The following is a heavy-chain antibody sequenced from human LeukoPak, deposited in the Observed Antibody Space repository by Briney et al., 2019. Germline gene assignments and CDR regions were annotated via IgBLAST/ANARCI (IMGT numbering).Heavy chain of an antibody. D-gene: IGHD3-10*01. CDR3: ARGPPYYYGSYYYYYYMDV. CDR2: IKQDGSEE. V-gene: IGHV3-7*01. Sequence: KPGGSLRLSCAASGFTYSSYWMSWVRQAPGKGLEWVANIKQDGSEEYYVDSVKGRFTISRDNAKNSLYLQMNSLRAEDTAVYYCARGPPYYYGSYYYYYYMDVWGKGTTVTISS. J-gene: IGHJ6*03. CDR1: GFTYSSYW.